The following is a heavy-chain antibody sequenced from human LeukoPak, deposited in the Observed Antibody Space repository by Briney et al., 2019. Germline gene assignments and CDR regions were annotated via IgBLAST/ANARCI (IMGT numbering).Heavy chain of an antibody. CDR1: GFIFRSYG. Sequence: GGSLRLSCAASGFIFRSYGMHWVRQAPGKGLEWVAVIWYDGSNDNYADSVKGRFTISRDNSKNTLYLQMNSLRAEDTAVYYCATQGGCWGQGTLVTVSS. D-gene: IGHD3-16*01. CDR3: ATQGGC. V-gene: IGHV3-33*01. CDR2: IWYDGSND. J-gene: IGHJ4*02.